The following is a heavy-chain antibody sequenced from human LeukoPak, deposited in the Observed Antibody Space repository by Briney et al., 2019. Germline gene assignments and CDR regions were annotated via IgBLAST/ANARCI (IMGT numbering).Heavy chain of an antibody. CDR2: ISGSGGST. Sequence: PGGSLRLSCAASGFTFSSYAMSWVRQAPGKGLEWVSAISGSGGSTYYADSVKGRFTISRDNSKNTLYLQMNSLRAEDTAVYYCAKVPHPYSSTAMGRADYWGQGTLVTVSS. J-gene: IGHJ4*02. V-gene: IGHV3-23*01. D-gene: IGHD5-18*01. CDR3: AKVPHPYSSTAMGRADY. CDR1: GFTFSSYA.